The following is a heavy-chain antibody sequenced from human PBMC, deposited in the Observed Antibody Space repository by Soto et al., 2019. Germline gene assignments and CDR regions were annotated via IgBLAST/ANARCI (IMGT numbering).Heavy chain of an antibody. CDR1: GFTFSSYG. Sequence: QVQLVESGGGVVQPGRSLRLSCAASGFTFSSYGMHWVRQAPGKGLEWVAVIWYDGSNNYYADAVKGRFTISRDNSKNTMYLQRNSLRAEDTAVYYCESASPPPRMPLRYFDWLPEDYCCYGMDVWGQGTTVTVAS. CDR2: IWYDGSNN. V-gene: IGHV3-33*01. CDR3: ESASPPPRMPLRYFDWLPEDYCCYGMDV. J-gene: IGHJ6*02. D-gene: IGHD3-9*01.